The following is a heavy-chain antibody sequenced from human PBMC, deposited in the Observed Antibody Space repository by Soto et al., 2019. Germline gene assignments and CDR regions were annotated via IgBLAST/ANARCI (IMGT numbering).Heavy chain of an antibody. Sequence: PGGSLRLSCAASGFTFTMYSMNWVRHAPGKGLEWVSSISSTTNYIYYGDSMKGRFTISRDNAKNSLYLEMNSLRAEDTAVYYCARDTGPNGYNYYYFGMDVWGQGTTVTVSS. CDR1: GFTFTMYS. J-gene: IGHJ6*02. V-gene: IGHV3-21*06. CDR2: ISSTTNYI. D-gene: IGHD5-18*01. CDR3: ARDTGPNGYNYYYFGMDV.